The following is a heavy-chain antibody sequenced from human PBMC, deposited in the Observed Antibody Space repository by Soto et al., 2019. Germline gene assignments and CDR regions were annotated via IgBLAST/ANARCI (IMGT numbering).Heavy chain of an antibody. CDR1: GFYVSGYY. Sequence: EVQVVESGGGLVQPGGSLRLSCAASGFYVSGYYMSWFRQAPGKGLEWVSVIYRGGDIYYADSVQGRFTTSRDISRNSLDLQMNSLRSEDTAIYYCARDRRDGATIWCQGVVVTVSS. V-gene: IGHV3-66*01. J-gene: IGHJ4*02. CDR2: IYRGGDI. CDR3: ARDRRDGATI. D-gene: IGHD5-12*01.